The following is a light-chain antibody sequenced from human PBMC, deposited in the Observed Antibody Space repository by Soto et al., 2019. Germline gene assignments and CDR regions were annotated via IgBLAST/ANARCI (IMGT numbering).Light chain of an antibody. CDR2: KAS. Sequence: DIKMTQSPSSLVASVGDRVTITCRASQSLGDWLAWYQRKPGEAPKLLIYKASALENGVPSRFSGSGSGTEFTPTITSLQPDDSATYFCQQYRSSLYTFGQGTKL. J-gene: IGKJ2*01. V-gene: IGKV1-5*03. CDR3: QQYRSSLYT. CDR1: QSLGDW.